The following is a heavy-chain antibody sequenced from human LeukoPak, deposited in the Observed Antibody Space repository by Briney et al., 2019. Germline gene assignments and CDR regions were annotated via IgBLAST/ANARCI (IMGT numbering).Heavy chain of an antibody. J-gene: IGHJ4*02. Sequence: GGSLRLSCAASGFTFTNYYMNWVRRAPGKGLEWVSSISSSSTYIYYAASVKGRFTISRDNAKNSLYLQMNSLRAEDTAVYYCARKGPAATHFDYWGQGTLVTVSS. CDR2: ISSSSTYI. CDR1: GFTFTNYY. CDR3: ARKGPAATHFDY. V-gene: IGHV3-21*01. D-gene: IGHD2-2*01.